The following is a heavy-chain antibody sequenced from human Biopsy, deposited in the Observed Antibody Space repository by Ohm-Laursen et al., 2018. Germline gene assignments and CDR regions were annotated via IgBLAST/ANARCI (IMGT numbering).Heavy chain of an antibody. CDR3: AGSRGHYFNGLDV. CDR2: VYYDGGST. CDR1: GASISSYY. Sequence: SQTLSLTCSVSGASISSYYWSWFRQSPGKRPEWIGFVYYDGGSTNYNPSLKSRVTISVDTSKNQMSLNLSSVTGADTAVYYCAGSRGHYFNGLDVWGQGTTVIVSS. J-gene: IGHJ6*02. V-gene: IGHV4-59*04. D-gene: IGHD3-10*01.